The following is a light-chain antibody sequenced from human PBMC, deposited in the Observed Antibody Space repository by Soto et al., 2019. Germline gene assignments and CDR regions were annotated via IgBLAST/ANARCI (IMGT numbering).Light chain of an antibody. CDR2: KAS. V-gene: IGKV1-5*03. Sequence: IQMTQSPSTLSASVGDRVAITCRASQSIGIWLAWYQKKPGKAPRFLIYKASTLQPGVPSRFSGSGSGTEFTLTISSLQPDDFETYYGQQYNDYSWTFGQGTKVEIK. CDR3: QQYNDYSWT. J-gene: IGKJ1*01. CDR1: QSIGIW.